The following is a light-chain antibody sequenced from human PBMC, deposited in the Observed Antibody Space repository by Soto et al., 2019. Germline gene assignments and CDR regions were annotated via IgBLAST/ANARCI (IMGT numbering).Light chain of an antibody. V-gene: IGKV1-39*01. CDR1: QGITKY. CDR2: AAS. Sequence: TQMTQSPSSLSASVGDRVTITCRASQGITKYLNWYQQKPGKAPKLLVYAASSLQSGVPSRFSGSGYGTACTLTISSLQPEDSATYFCQQSSNAPLTFGGGTKVEIK. J-gene: IGKJ4*01. CDR3: QQSSNAPLT.